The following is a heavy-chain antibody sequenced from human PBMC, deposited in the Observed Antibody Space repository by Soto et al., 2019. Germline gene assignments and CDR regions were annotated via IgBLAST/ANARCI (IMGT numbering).Heavy chain of an antibody. CDR3: ARVPGIHYYYGMDV. D-gene: IGHD5-18*01. V-gene: IGHV4-30-4*01. J-gene: IGHJ6*02. CDR1: GGSISSGDYY. CDR2: IYYSGST. Sequence: SETLSLTCTVSGGSISSGDYYWSWIRQPPGKGLEWIGYIYYSGSTYYNPSLKSRVTISVDTSKNQFSLKLSSVTAADTAVYYCARVPGIHYYYGMDVWGQGTTVTVSS.